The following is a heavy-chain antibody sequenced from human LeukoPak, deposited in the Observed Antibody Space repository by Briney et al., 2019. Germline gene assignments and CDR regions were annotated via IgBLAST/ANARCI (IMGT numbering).Heavy chain of an antibody. D-gene: IGHD3-10*01. CDR2: ISAGGST. CDR1: GFTFSSYA. V-gene: IGHV3-23*01. CDR3: TRGDGSGSF. Sequence: GGSLRLSCAASGFTFSSYAMNWVRQAPGKGLEWVSDISAGGSTEYADSVKGRFTISRDDSKSIAYLQIHSLKTEDTAVYYCTRGDGSGSFWGQGTLVTVSS. J-gene: IGHJ4*02.